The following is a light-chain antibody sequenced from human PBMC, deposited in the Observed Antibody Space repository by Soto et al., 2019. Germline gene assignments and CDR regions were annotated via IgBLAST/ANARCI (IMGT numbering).Light chain of an antibody. CDR3: QQYNNWPPLT. J-gene: IGKJ4*01. Sequence: IVMTQSPDTLSVSPGERATLSCRASQSISRNLAWYQQKGGQAPRLPIYDASTRATGTPARFSGSGYGTVFTLTISSLRSADLSIYYCQQYNNWPPLTFGGWTKVEI. CDR1: QSISRN. V-gene: IGKV3-15*01. CDR2: DAS.